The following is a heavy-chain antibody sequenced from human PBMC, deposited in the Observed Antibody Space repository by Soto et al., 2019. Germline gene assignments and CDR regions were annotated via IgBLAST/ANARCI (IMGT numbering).Heavy chain of an antibody. CDR2: MNPNSGNT. D-gene: IGHD3-10*01. J-gene: IGHJ5*02. V-gene: IGHV1-8*01. Sequence: QVQLVQSGAEVKKPGASVKVSCKASGYTFTSYDINWVRQATGQGIEWMGWMNPNSGNTGYAQKFQGRVAMTRNTSISTAYMELSSLRSEDTAVYYCASSGSGTGWFDPWGQGTLVTVSS. CDR1: GYTFTSYD. CDR3: ASSGSGTGWFDP.